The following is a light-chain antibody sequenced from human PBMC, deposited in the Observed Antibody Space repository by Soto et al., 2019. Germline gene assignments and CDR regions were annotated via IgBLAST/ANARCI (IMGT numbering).Light chain of an antibody. Sequence: QSALTQPASVSGSPGQSITISCTGTSSDVGSYNLVSWYQQHPGKAPKLMIYEGSKRPSGVSNRFSGSKSGNTASLGITGLQTGDEADYYCGTWDSSLSAVVFGGGTKLTVL. CDR2: EGS. V-gene: IGLV2-14*02. CDR3: GTWDSSLSAVV. CDR1: SSDVGSYNL. J-gene: IGLJ2*01.